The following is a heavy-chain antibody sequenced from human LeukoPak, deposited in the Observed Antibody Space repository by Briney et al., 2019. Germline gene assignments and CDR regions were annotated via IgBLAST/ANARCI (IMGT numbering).Heavy chain of an antibody. Sequence: ASVKVSCKAPGGTFSSYAISWVRQAPGQGLEWMGIINPSGGSTSYTQKFQGRVTMTRDTSTSTVYMELSSLRSEDTAVYYCARGEVGSNFDYWGQGTLVTVSS. CDR3: ARGEVGSNFDY. CDR1: GGTFSSYA. CDR2: INPSGGST. J-gene: IGHJ4*02. D-gene: IGHD3-10*01. V-gene: IGHV1-46*01.